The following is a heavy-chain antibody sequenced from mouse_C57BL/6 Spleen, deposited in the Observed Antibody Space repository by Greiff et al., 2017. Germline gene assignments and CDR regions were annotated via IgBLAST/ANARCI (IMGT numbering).Heavy chain of an antibody. CDR2: IYPGSGST. CDR3: ARGDYGNYGDYAMDY. D-gene: IGHD2-1*01. J-gene: IGHJ4*01. V-gene: IGHV1-55*01. CDR1: GYTFTSYW. Sequence: QVQLQQPGAELVKPGASVKMSCKASGYTFTSYWITWVKQRPGQGLEWIGDIYPGSGSTNYNEKFKSKATLTVDTSSSTAYMQLSSLTSEDSAVYYCARGDYGNYGDYAMDYWGQGTSVTVSS.